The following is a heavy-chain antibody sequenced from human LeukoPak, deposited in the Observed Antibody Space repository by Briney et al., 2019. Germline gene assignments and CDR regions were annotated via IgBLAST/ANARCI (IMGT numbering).Heavy chain of an antibody. D-gene: IGHD3-10*01. CDR3: AGASFGELLGY. CDR2: IDYSGST. CDR1: GGSISSYY. J-gene: IGHJ4*02. Sequence: SETLSLTCTVSGGSISSYYWTWIRQPPGKGLEWIGYIDYSGSTKYNPSLKSRVNISVDTSKNQFSLKLSPVTAADTAVYYCAGASFGELLGYWGQGTLVTVSS. V-gene: IGHV4-59*08.